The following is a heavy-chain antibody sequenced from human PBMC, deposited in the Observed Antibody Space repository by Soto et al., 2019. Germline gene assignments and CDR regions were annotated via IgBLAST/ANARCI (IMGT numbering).Heavy chain of an antibody. CDR1: GFTFSNYG. V-gene: IGHV3-33*01. D-gene: IGHD5-12*01. Sequence: QVQLVESGGGVVQPGRSLRLSCAASGFTFSNYGMHWVRQAPGKGLEWVAVIWYDGSNRYYGDSVRGRFTISRDNSKNTLYLEMNSLRAEDTAVYYCAGGGYSKINGLDVWGEGTTVTVSS. CDR2: IWYDGSNR. J-gene: IGHJ6*04. CDR3: AGGGYSKINGLDV.